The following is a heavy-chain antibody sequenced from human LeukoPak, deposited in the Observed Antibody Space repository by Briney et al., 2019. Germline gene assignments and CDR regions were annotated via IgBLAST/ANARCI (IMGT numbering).Heavy chain of an antibody. J-gene: IGHJ4*02. CDR3: ARDSMTDSSTFDY. V-gene: IGHV4-61*01. D-gene: IGHD2/OR15-2a*01. CDR1: GGSVSSGSYY. Sequence: SETLSLTCTVSGGSVSSGSYYWSWIRQPPGKGLEWVVYFYNSGSTNYNPSLKSRVTISVDTSKNQFSLKLSSVTAADTAVYYCARDSMTDSSTFDYWGQGTLVTVSS. CDR2: FYNSGST.